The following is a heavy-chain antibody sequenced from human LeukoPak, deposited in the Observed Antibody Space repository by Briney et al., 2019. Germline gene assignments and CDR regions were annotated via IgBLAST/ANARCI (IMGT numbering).Heavy chain of an antibody. V-gene: IGHV4-39*01. CDR1: GDSIFGSSYY. J-gene: IGHJ5*02. CDR3: ATNRSITLARGGHGTEKNNLFDP. CDR2: IYYSGST. D-gene: IGHD3-10*01. Sequence: SETLSLTCTVSGDSIFGSSYYWGWIRQPPGKGLEWIGSIYYSGSTHYNPSLKSRVTISVDTSKNQFFLRLSSVTATDTAVYYCATNRSITLARGGHGTEKNNLFDPWGQGTLVTVSS.